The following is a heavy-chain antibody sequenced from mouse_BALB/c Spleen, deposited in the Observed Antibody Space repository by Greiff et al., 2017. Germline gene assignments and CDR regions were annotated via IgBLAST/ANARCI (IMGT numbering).Heavy chain of an antibody. J-gene: IGHJ4*01. V-gene: IGHV1-69*02. CDR1: GYTFTSYW. CDR2: IDPSDSYT. D-gene: IGHD1-1*01. Sequence: QVQLQQPGAELVKPGASVKLSCKASGYTFTSYWMHWVKQRPGQGLEWIGEIDPSDSYTNYNQKFKGKATLTVDKSSSTAYMQLSSLTSEDSAVYYCARSTVVEGGYAMDYWGQGTSVTVSS. CDR3: ARSTVVEGGYAMDY.